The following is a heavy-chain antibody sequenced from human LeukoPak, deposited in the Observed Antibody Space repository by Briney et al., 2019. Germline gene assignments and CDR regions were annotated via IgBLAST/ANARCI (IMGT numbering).Heavy chain of an antibody. CDR2: IKQDGSEK. V-gene: IGHV3-7*01. Sequence: GGSLRLSRAASGFTFSSYWMSWVRQAPGKGLEWVANIKQDGSEKYYVDSVKGRFTISRDNAKNSLYLQMNSLRAEDTAVYYCAKPTHFNWFDPWGQGTLVTVSS. D-gene: IGHD3-3*02. CDR1: GFTFSSYW. CDR3: AKPTHFNWFDP. J-gene: IGHJ5*02.